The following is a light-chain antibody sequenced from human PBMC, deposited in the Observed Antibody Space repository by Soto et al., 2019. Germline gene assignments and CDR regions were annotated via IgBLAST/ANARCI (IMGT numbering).Light chain of an antibody. Sequence: QSVLTQPPSVSGAPGQRVTISCTGSSSNIGAGYDVHWYQQLPGTAPKLLIYGDSNRPSGVPDRFSGSKSGTSASLAITGLQAEDEADYYCQSYDSSLSGLYVFGTGTKAT. CDR3: QSYDSSLSGLYV. CDR1: SSNIGAGYD. CDR2: GDS. J-gene: IGLJ1*01. V-gene: IGLV1-40*01.